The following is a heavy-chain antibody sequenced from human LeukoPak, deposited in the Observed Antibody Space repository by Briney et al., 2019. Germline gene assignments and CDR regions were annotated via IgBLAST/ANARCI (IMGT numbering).Heavy chain of an antibody. V-gene: IGHV4-59*01. CDR3: AKSDYYGASDY. Sequence: SETLSLTCTVSGYSITSGFNWNWIRQSPGQGLEWIGYIYYSGSTSYNPSLKSRVTISVDTFRNQFSLKLTSVTAADTAIYYCAKSDYYGASDYWGQGTLVTVSS. CDR2: IYYSGST. J-gene: IGHJ4*02. D-gene: IGHD3-10*01. CDR1: GYSITSGFN.